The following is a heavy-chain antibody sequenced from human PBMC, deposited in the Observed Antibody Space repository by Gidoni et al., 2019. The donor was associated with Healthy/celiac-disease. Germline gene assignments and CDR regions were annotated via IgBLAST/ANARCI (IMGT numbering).Heavy chain of an antibody. CDR1: AFTFSSYA. Sequence: EVRLLESGGGLVQPGASLSLPCADAAFTFSSYAMTWVRQAPGKGLEWVSAISGSGGSTYYADSVKGRFTISRDNSKNTLYLQMNSLRAEDTAVYYCAKDRDTARAFDIWGQGTMVTVSS. D-gene: IGHD5-18*01. V-gene: IGHV3-23*01. CDR2: ISGSGGST. J-gene: IGHJ3*02. CDR3: AKDRDTARAFDI.